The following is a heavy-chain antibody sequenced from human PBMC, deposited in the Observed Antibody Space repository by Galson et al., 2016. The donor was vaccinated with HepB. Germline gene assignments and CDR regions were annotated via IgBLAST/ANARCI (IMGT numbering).Heavy chain of an antibody. Sequence: SLRLSCAASGFNFITTWMHWVRQAPGKGLEWVSAISGSGGSTYYADSVKGRFTISRDNSKNTLYLQMNSLRAEDTAVYYCAKDIQMGVPAAFDYWGQGTLVTVSS. V-gene: IGHV3-23*01. CDR2: ISGSGGST. CDR3: AKDIQMGVPAAFDY. D-gene: IGHD2-2*01. J-gene: IGHJ4*02. CDR1: GFNFITTW.